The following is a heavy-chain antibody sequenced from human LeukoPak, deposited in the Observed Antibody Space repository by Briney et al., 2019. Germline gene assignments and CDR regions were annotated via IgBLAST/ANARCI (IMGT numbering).Heavy chain of an antibody. CDR1: GFTFSSSA. CDR2: ISYDGSNK. Sequence: GGSLRLSCAASGFTFSSSAMHWVRQAPGKGLEWVAVISYDGSNKYYAASVKGRFSISRDNSKNTLYLQMNSLRAEDTAVYYCARVSTLPYWWELSGAFDIWGQGTVVTVSS. D-gene: IGHD2-15*01. CDR3: ARVSTLPYWWELSGAFDI. V-gene: IGHV3-30-3*01. J-gene: IGHJ3*02.